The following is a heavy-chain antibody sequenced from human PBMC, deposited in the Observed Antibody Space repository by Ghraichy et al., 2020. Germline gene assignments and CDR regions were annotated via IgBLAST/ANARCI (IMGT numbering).Heavy chain of an antibody. CDR3: ARVGEEELRDYFDY. CDR2: INSDGSST. J-gene: IGHJ4*02. D-gene: IGHD1-26*01. Sequence: GGSLRLSCAASGFTFSSYWMHWVRQAPGKGLVWVSRINSDGSSTSYADSVKGRFTISRDNAKNTLYLQMNSLRAEDTAVYYCARVGEEELRDYFDYWGQGTLVTVSS. CDR1: GFTFSSYW. V-gene: IGHV3-74*01.